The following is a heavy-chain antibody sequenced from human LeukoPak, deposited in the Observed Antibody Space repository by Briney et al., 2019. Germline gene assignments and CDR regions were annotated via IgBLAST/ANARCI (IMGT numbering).Heavy chain of an antibody. D-gene: IGHD1-26*01. CDR2: IYYTGNT. CDR1: GGSISSGDYY. CDR3: ARLGGATSPFGY. J-gene: IGHJ4*02. V-gene: IGHV4-30-4*01. Sequence: SQTLSLTCTVSGGSISSGDYYWSWIRQPPGKGLEWIGYIYYTGNTNYNPSLKSRVTISVDTSKNQFSLNLSSVTAADTAIYYCARLGGATSPFGYWGQGTLVTVSS.